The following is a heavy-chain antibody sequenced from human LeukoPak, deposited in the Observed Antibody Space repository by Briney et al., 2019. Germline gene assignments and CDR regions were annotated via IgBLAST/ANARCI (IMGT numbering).Heavy chain of an antibody. CDR1: GYTFTSYY. V-gene: IGHV1-46*03. D-gene: IGHD6-13*01. CDR3: ARDILHTRSGSSWSTEYYFDY. Sequence: ASVKVSCKASGYTFTSYYMRWVRQAPGQGLEWMGMINPSGGSTSYAQKFQGRVTMTRDTSTSTVYLELSSLRSEDTAVYYCARDILHTRSGSSWSTEYYFDYWGQGTLVTVSS. CDR2: INPSGGST. J-gene: IGHJ4*02.